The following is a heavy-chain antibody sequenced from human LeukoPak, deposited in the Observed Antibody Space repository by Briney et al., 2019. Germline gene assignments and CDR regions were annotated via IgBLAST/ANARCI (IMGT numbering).Heavy chain of an antibody. V-gene: IGHV1-46*01. CDR1: GYTFTSYY. D-gene: IGHD6-19*01. CDR2: INPSGGST. CDR3: ARGRAVTGSTVIDY. Sequence: GASVQVSCKASGYTFTSYYMHWVRQAPGQGLEWMGIINPSGGSTSYAQKFQGRVTMTRDTSTSTVYMELSSLRPEDTAVSHCARGRAVTGSTVIDYWGQGTLVTVSS. J-gene: IGHJ4*02.